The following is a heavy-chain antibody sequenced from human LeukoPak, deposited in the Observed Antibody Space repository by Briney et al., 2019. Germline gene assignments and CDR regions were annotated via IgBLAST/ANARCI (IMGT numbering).Heavy chain of an antibody. V-gene: IGHV3-7*01. CDR3: ATYDNWVAGDV. CDR2: INKEGNEE. CDR1: GFTFKDYW. J-gene: IGHJ6*02. Sequence: PGGSLRLSCAASGFTFKDYWMSWVRQAPGKGPEWVANINKEGNEEHFVDSVKGRFTVSRDNAKNSLFLQMNSLRVEDTAVYYCATYDNWVAGDVWGQGTTVPASS. D-gene: IGHD1-1*01.